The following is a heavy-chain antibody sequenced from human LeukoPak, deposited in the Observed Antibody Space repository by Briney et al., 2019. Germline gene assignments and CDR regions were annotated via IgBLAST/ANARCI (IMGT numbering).Heavy chain of an antibody. Sequence: GGSLRLSCAASGFTFSSYSMNWVRQAPGKGLEWVSSISSSSSYIYYADSVKGRFTISRDNAKNSLYLQMNSLRAEDTAVYYCARVQSDPGFVFGIEYYYDSSGLIPFDYWGQGTLVTVSS. J-gene: IGHJ4*02. CDR3: ARVQSDPGFVFGIEYYYDSSGLIPFDY. CDR1: GFTFSSYS. CDR2: ISSSSSYI. D-gene: IGHD3-22*01. V-gene: IGHV3-21*01.